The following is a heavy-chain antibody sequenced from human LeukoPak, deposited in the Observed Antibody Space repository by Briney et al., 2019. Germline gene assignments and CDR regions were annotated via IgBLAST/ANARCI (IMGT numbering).Heavy chain of an antibody. V-gene: IGHV3-74*01. CDR3: ARVSSGSYFGYYYYYMDV. J-gene: IGHJ6*03. CDR2: INSDGSST. D-gene: IGHD1-26*01. Sequence: GGSLRLSCAASGFTFSNYWMHWVRQAPGKGLVWVSRINSDGSSTSYADSVKGRFTISRNNAKNTLYLQMNSLRAEDTAVYYCARVSSGSYFGYYYYYMDVWGKGTTVTVSS. CDR1: GFTFSNYW.